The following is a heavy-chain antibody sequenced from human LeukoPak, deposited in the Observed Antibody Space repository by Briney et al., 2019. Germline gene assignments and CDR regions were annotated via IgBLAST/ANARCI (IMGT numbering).Heavy chain of an antibody. CDR1: GFTFGKYW. CDR3: ARSTLWFGADY. D-gene: IGHD3-10*01. CDR2: IKLDGSEK. V-gene: IGHV3-7*03. J-gene: IGHJ4*02. Sequence: PGGSLRLSCVASGFTFGKYWMSWVRQAPGKGLEWVANIKLDGSEKNYVDSVKGRFTISRDNTKNSLYLQMNSLRAEDTAVFYCARSTLWFGADYWGQGTLVTVSS.